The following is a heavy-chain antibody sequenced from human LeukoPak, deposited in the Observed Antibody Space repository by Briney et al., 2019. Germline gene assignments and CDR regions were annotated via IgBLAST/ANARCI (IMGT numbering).Heavy chain of an antibody. J-gene: IGHJ2*01. Sequence: SETLSLTCTVSGGSISSYYWSWIRQPPGKGLEWIGYIYYSGSTNYNPSLKSRVTISVDTSKNQFSLKLSSVTAADTAVYYCASMGNTQRYFDLWGRGTRSLSPQ. CDR3: ASMGNTQRYFDL. V-gene: IGHV4-59*01. CDR1: GGSISSYY. D-gene: IGHD4-23*01. CDR2: IYYSGST.